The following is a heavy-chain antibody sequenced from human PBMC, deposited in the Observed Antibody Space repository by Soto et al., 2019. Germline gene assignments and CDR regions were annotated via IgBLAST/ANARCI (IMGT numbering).Heavy chain of an antibody. Sequence: GGSLRLSCAASGFTFRTYAMSWVRQAPGKGLEWVAGIVGNGDEYYADTVRGRFTISRDNAKNSLYLQMNSLRAEDTAVYYCARRYCSSTSCYRDDAFDIWGQGTMVTVSS. D-gene: IGHD2-2*01. CDR2: IVGNGDE. V-gene: IGHV3-23*01. J-gene: IGHJ3*02. CDR3: ARRYCSSTSCYRDDAFDI. CDR1: GFTFRTYA.